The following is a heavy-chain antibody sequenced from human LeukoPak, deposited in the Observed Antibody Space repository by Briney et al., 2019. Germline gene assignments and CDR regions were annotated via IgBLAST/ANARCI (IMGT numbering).Heavy chain of an antibody. V-gene: IGHV3-23*01. D-gene: IGHD2-2*01. CDR3: AKRGTSGRVDY. Sequence: GGSLRLSCAASGFTFSSYAMSWVRQAPGKGPEWVSAISASGDSTYYADSVKGRFTISRDNSKNTLYLQMNSLRAEDTAVYYCAKRGTSGRVDYWGQGTLVTVSS. CDR1: GFTFSSYA. J-gene: IGHJ4*02. CDR2: ISASGDST.